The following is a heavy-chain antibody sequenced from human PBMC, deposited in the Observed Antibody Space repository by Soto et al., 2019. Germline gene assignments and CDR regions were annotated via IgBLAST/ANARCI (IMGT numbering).Heavy chain of an antibody. D-gene: IGHD4-17*01. CDR2: MNPNSGNT. V-gene: IGHV1-8*01. CDR3: ARHYEHYYYYYMDV. CDR1: GYTFTSYD. J-gene: IGHJ6*03. Sequence: ASVKVSCKASGYTFTSYDINWVRQATGQRLEWMGWMNPNSGNTGYAQKFQGRVTTTRNTSISTAYMELSSLRSEDTAVYYCARHYEHYYYYYMDVWGKGTTVTVSS.